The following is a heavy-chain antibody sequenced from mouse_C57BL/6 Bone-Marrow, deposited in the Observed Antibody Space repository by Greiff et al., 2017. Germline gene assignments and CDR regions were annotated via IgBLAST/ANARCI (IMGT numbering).Heavy chain of an antibody. Sequence: QVQLQQPGAELVKPGASVKMSRRASGYTFTSYWITWVTQRPGQGLEWVGDIYPGSGSTNYNVKFKSKATLTVDTYSRTADMQLSSRTSEDDAVYYCARGRDGYSWFADWGQGTLVTGS. CDR1: GYTFTSYW. J-gene: IGHJ3*01. V-gene: IGHV1-55*01. D-gene: IGHD2-3*01. CDR3: ARGRDGYSWFAD. CDR2: IYPGSGST.